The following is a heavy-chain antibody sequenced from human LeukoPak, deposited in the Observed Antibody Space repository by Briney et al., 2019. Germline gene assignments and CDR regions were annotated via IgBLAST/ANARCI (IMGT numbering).Heavy chain of an antibody. CDR3: ARDDPPYSMDV. J-gene: IGHJ6*02. CDR2: IWYDGSNK. Sequence: PGGSLRLSCAASGFTLSSYGMHWVRQAPGKGLEWVAVIWYDGSNKYYADSVKGRFTISRDNSKNTLYLQMNSLRAEDTAVYYCARDDPPYSMDVWGQGTTVAVSS. V-gene: IGHV3-33*01. CDR1: GFTLSSYG.